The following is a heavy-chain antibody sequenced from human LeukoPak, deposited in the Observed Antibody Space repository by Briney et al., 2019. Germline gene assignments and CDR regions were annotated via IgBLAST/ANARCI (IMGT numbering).Heavy chain of an antibody. CDR3: LTSGGDCSGGSCYQYYFDY. CDR2: IYWDDDK. D-gene: IGHD2-15*01. CDR1: GFSLSTSGVG. V-gene: IGHV2-5*02. Sequence: SGPTLVKPTQTHTLTCTFSGFSLSTSGVGVGWIRQPPGKALEWLALIYWDDDKRYSPSLKSRLTITKDTSKNQVVLTMTNMDPVDTATYYCLTSGGDCSGGSCYQYYFDYWGQGTLVTVSS. J-gene: IGHJ4*02.